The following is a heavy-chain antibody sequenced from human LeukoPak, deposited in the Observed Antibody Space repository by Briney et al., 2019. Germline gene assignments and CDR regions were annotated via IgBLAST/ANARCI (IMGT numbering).Heavy chain of an antibody. CDR1: GFTFSSYA. CDR2: ISGSGGST. CDR3: AKNVWELLKGGACDI. Sequence: GWSLSLSCAPSGFTFSSYAMSWVGQAAGKGLEGVSAISGSGGSTYYADSVKDRFTISRDNSQKTLYLQMNSLRAEHTALYYCAKNVWELLKGGACDISGQGKMVTVSS. V-gene: IGHV3-23*01. D-gene: IGHD3-10*01. J-gene: IGHJ3*02.